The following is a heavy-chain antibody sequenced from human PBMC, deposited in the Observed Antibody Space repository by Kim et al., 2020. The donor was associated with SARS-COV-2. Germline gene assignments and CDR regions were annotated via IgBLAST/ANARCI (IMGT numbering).Heavy chain of an antibody. D-gene: IGHD6-13*01. J-gene: IGHJ4*02. CDR3: ARVSEQQLPHYFDY. V-gene: IGHV3-7*03. CDR1: GFTFSSYW. CDR2: IKQDGSEK. Sequence: LSLTCAASGFTFSSYWMSWVRQAPGKGLEWVANIKQDGSEKYYVDSVKGRFTISRDNAKNSLYLQMNSLRAEDTAVYYCARVSEQQLPHYFDYWGQGTLVTVSS.